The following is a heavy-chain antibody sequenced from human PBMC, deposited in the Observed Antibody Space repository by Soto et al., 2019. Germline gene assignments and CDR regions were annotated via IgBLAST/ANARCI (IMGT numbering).Heavy chain of an antibody. Sequence: QVHLVQSGSEGKKHGASVKVSCKGSGYAFTTYGITWVRQAPGQGLEWMGWISAHNGNTNYAQKLQGRVTGTRDTSTSTAYMELRSLRSDDTAVYYCARGRYGDYWGQGALVTVSS. CDR2: ISAHNGNT. CDR1: GYAFTTYG. D-gene: IGHD1-1*01. CDR3: ARGRYGDY. V-gene: IGHV1-18*01. J-gene: IGHJ4*02.